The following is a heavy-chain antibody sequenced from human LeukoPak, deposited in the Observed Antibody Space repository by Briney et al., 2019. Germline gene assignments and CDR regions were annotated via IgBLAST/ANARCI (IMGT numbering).Heavy chain of an antibody. V-gene: IGHV3-30*03. Sequence: SGGSLRLSCAASGFDFSGYGMHWVRQAPGKGLEWVAVILYDGSNKYYADSVKGRCTISRDNSKKTLYLQMNSLRAEDTAVYYCAGYDYGDLGPLQYWGQGTLVTVPS. CDR2: ILYDGSNK. J-gene: IGHJ4*02. D-gene: IGHD4-17*01. CDR1: GFDFSGYG. CDR3: AGYDYGDLGPLQY.